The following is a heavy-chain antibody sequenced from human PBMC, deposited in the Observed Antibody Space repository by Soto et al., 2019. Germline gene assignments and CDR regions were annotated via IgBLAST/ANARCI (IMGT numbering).Heavy chain of an antibody. V-gene: IGHV1-18*01. D-gene: IGHD6-19*01. CDR2: ISAYNGDT. Sequence: QVQLVQSGAVVKKPGASVKVSCKASGYTFTRYDITWMRQAPGQGLEWMGWISAYNGDTNYEQKFQGRVTMTRDISTTTAYMEPRSLKSDDTAVYYCAREQSLDRQVASDYWGQGTLVTVSS. CDR1: GYTFTRYD. CDR3: AREQSLDRQVASDY. J-gene: IGHJ4*02.